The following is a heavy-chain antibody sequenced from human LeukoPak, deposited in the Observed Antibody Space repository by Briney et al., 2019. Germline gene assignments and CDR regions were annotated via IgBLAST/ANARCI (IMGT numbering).Heavy chain of an antibody. V-gene: IGHV3-21*04. CDR2: IDSSSRYI. CDR3: AKDFWSGYYPKY. J-gene: IGHJ4*02. Sequence: GGSLRLSCAASGFTFSSYNMDWVRQAPGKGLEWVSFIDSSSRYIYQADSVKGRFTISRDNAKSSVFLQMNSLRAEDTAVYYCAKDFWSGYYPKYWGQGTLVTVSS. CDR1: GFTFSSYN. D-gene: IGHD3-3*01.